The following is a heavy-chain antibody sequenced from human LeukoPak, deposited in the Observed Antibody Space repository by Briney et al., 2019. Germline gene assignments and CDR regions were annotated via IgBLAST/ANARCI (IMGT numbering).Heavy chain of an antibody. CDR1: GGSFSGYY. J-gene: IGHJ5*02. CDR3: ARVVNWGIYPLHWFDP. V-gene: IGHV4-34*01. D-gene: IGHD3-16*01. Sequence: PSETLSLTCAVYGGSFSGYYWSWIRQPPGKGLEWIGEINHSGSTNYNPSLKSRVTISVDTSKNQFSLKLSSVTAADTAVYYCARVVNWGIYPLHWFDPWGQGTLVTVSS. CDR2: INHSGST.